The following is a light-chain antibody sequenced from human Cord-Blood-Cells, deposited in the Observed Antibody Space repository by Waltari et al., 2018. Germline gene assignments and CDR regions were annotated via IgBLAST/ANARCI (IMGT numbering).Light chain of an antibody. V-gene: IGKV1-39*01. CDR2: AAS. J-gene: IGKJ1*01. CDR3: QQSYSTPRT. Sequence: DIQLTQSPSYLSASVGDRVTITCRASQSISSYVNWDPQKPGNAPKLLIYAASSLQSGVPSRFSGSGSGTDFTLTISSLQPEDFATYYCQQSYSTPRTFGQGTKVEIK. CDR1: QSISSY.